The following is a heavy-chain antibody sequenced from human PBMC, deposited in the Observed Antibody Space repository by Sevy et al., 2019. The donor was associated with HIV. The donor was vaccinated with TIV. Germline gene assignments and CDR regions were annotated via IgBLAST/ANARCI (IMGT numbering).Heavy chain of an antibody. CDR2: ISGSGGST. J-gene: IGHJ4*02. CDR3: AKSSGFSRTAPDLLFDY. Sequence: GGSLRLSCAASGFTFSSYAMSWVRQAPGKGLEWVSAISGSGGSTYYADSVKGRFTISRDNSKNTLYLQMNSLRAEDTAVYYCAKSSGFSRTAPDLLFDYWGQGTLVTVSS. V-gene: IGHV3-23*01. D-gene: IGHD3-22*01. CDR1: GFTFSSYA.